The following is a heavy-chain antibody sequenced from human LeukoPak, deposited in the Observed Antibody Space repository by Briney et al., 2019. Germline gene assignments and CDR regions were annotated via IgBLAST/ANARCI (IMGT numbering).Heavy chain of an antibody. Sequence: CIRKEGNYWRWTRQQKGKGLEWIAYMYYSGSTYYNPSLKSRVTMSADTSKNQLSLKLSSVTAADTAVYYCARPYYYDSRIDPWGQGILVTVSS. D-gene: IGHD3-22*01. CDR2: MYYSGST. J-gene: IGHJ5*02. CDR1: CIRKEGNY. V-gene: IGHV4-30-4*06. CDR3: ARPYYYDSRIDP.